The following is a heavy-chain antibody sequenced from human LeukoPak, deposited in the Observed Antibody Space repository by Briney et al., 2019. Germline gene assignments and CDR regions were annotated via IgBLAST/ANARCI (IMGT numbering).Heavy chain of an antibody. Sequence: PSETLSLTCTVSGGSISGYYWGWIRQPPGKGLEWIGSIYHSGSTYYNPSLKSRVTISVDTSKNQFSLTLSSVTAADTAVYYCTTYVGAYSNWGDYYYYYMDVWGKGTTVTVSS. V-gene: IGHV4-38-2*02. J-gene: IGHJ6*03. D-gene: IGHD4-11*01. CDR2: IYHSGST. CDR3: TTYVGAYSNWGDYYYYYMDV. CDR1: GGSISGYY.